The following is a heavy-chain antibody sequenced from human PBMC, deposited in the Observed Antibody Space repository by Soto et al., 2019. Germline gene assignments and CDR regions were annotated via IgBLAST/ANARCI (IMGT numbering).Heavy chain of an antibody. V-gene: IGHV3-23*01. J-gene: IGHJ4*02. CDR1: GFTFSNYA. Sequence: VPLLESGGGLVQPGGSLRLSCAASGFTFSNYAMNWVRQAPGKGLQWVSAVTGSGVTTYYADSVKGRFNISRDNSKNTLFLQRNSLRAEDTAVYYCAKDREYYGDPYYFDRWGQGTLVTVSS. CDR3: AKDREYYGDPYYFDR. CDR2: VTGSGVTT. D-gene: IGHD4-17*01.